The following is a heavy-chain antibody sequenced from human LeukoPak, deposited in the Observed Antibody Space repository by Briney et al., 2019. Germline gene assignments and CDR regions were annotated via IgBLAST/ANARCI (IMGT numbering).Heavy chain of an antibody. CDR3: AREWWFNDY. CDR2: IKEDGREK. Sequence: GGSLRLSCVASGFTFTTYTMTWVRQAPGKGQEWVASIKEDGREKYCVDSVRGRFTISRDNAKNSLYLQMSSLRAEDTAVYYCAREWWFNDYWGQGTLVTVSS. D-gene: IGHD2-15*01. CDR1: GFTFTTYT. J-gene: IGHJ4*02. V-gene: IGHV3-7*05.